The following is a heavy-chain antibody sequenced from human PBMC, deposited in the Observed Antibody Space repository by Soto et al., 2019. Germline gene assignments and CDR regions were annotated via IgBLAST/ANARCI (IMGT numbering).Heavy chain of an antibody. J-gene: IGHJ4*02. CDR2: IYRGGRT. V-gene: IGHV3-53*01. CDR1: GFTVSSNQ. Sequence: GGSLRLSCAVSGFTVSSNQMSWVRQAPGKGLEWVSVIYRGGRTYYADSVKGRFTISRDNSKNTLYLQMNSLRAEDTAVYYCANLGESLFTPAYWGQGNRVTVSS. D-gene: IGHD3-10*01. CDR3: ANLGESLFTPAY.